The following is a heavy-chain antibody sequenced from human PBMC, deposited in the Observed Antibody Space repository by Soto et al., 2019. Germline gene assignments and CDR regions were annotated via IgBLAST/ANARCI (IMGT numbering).Heavy chain of an antibody. Sequence: EVQLVESGGGLVKPGGSLRLSCAASGFTFSNAWMSWVRQAPGKGLEWVGRIKRKTDGGTTDYAAPVKGRFTISRDDSKNTLYLQMNSLKTEDTAVYYCTTSSLLHYDDGDPAVSAHFDDWGQGTLVTVSS. CDR3: TTSSLLHYDDGDPAVSAHFDD. CDR1: GFTFSNAW. D-gene: IGHD4-17*01. J-gene: IGHJ4*02. CDR2: IKRKTDGGTT. V-gene: IGHV3-15*01.